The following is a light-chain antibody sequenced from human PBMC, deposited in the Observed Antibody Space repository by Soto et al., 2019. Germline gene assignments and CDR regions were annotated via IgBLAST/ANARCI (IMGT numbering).Light chain of an antibody. V-gene: IGKV1-39*01. Sequence: IQMTQSPSSLSASVGDRVTVTCRASQTIKKYLNWYQCKPGKAPKLLIYGASNLQRGVPSRFSGSGSGTDFTLTISRVETEDFATYYCHQIFSAPFTFGQGTGLE. J-gene: IGKJ2*01. CDR2: GAS. CDR1: QTIKKY. CDR3: HQIFSAPFT.